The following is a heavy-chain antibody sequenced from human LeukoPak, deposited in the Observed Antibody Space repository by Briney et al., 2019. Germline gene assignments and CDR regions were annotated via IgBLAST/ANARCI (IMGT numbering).Heavy chain of an antibody. CDR3: ARGRGIYCSGGSCYRYYYMDV. Sequence: SETLSLTCTVSGGSISSYYWSWIRQPPGKGLEWIGYIYYSGSTNYNPSLKSRVTISVDTSKNQFSLKLSSVTAADTAVYYCARGRGIYCSGGSCYRYYYMDVWGKGTTVTVSS. V-gene: IGHV4-59*01. CDR2: IYYSGST. CDR1: GGSISSYY. D-gene: IGHD2-15*01. J-gene: IGHJ6*03.